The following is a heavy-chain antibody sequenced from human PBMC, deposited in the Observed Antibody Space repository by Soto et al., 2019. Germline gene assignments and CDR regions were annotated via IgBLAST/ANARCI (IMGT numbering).Heavy chain of an antibody. V-gene: IGHV1-69*06. CDR1: GGTFSNYA. J-gene: IGHJ6*02. CDR3: ARDREEDGYYQYGMDV. CDR2: IIPIFGTV. D-gene: IGHD6-6*01. Sequence: VQLVQSGAEVKKPGSSVKVSCKASGGTFSNYAINWVRQAPGQGLEWMGGIIPIFGTVNYAQKLQGRVTSAADKSTSTAYLELRSLRSEDTAAYYCARDREEDGYYQYGMDVWGQGTTVTVSS.